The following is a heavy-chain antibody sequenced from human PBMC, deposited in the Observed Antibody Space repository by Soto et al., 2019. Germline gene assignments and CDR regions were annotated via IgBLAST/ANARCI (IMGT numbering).Heavy chain of an antibody. V-gene: IGHV1-69*13. J-gene: IGHJ3*02. D-gene: IGHD3-22*01. Sequence: SVKVSCKASGGTFSSYAISWVRQAPGQGLEWMGGIIPIFGTANYAQKFQGRVTITADESTSTAYMELSSLRSEDTAVYYCARDTGTYYYDSSGQEAFDIWGQGTMVTVSS. CDR2: IIPIFGTA. CDR1: GGTFSSYA. CDR3: ARDTGTYYYDSSGQEAFDI.